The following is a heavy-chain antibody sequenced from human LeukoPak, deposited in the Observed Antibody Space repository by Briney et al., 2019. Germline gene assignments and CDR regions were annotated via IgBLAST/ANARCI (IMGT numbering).Heavy chain of an antibody. D-gene: IGHD6-6*01. V-gene: IGHV1-24*01. CDR3: ATYSVQYSSSRWGYYYYMDV. CDR1: GYTLTELS. Sequence: ASVKVFCKVSGYTLTELSMHWVRQAPGKGLEWMGGFDPEDGETIYAQKFQGRVTMTEDTSTDTAYMELSSLRSEDTAVYYCATYSVQYSSSRWGYYYYMDVWGKGTTVTVSS. CDR2: FDPEDGET. J-gene: IGHJ6*03.